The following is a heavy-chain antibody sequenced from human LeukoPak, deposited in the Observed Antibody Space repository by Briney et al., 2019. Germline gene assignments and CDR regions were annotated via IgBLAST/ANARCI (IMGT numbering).Heavy chain of an antibody. CDR3: ARGPRDIVVVDAHYFDY. CDR1: GFTFSDYY. CDR2: ISSSSSYT. V-gene: IGHV3-11*06. J-gene: IGHJ4*02. D-gene: IGHD2-15*01. Sequence: GGSLRLSCAASGFTFSDYYMSWIRQAPGKGLEWVSYISSSSSYTNYADSVKGRFTISRDNAKNSLYLQMNSLRAGDTAVYYCARGPRDIVVVDAHYFDYWGQGTLVTVSS.